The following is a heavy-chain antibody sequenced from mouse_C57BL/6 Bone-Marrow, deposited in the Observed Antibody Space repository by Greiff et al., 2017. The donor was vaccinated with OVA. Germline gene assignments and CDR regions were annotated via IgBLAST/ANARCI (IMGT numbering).Heavy chain of an antibody. Sequence: EVHLVESGGGLVQPGESLKLSCESTEYEFPSHDMSWVRKTPEKRLELVAAINSDGGSTYYPDNMERRFIISRDNTKKTLYLQMSSLRSEDSALYYCAVSTVVATDYYAMDYWGQGTSVTVSS. V-gene: IGHV5-2*01. J-gene: IGHJ4*01. CDR3: AVSTVVATDYYAMDY. CDR2: INSDGGST. D-gene: IGHD1-1*01. CDR1: EYEFPSHD.